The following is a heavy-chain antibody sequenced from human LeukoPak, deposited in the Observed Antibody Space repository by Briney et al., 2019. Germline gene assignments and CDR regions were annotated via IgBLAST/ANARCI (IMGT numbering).Heavy chain of an antibody. J-gene: IGHJ6*03. CDR1: SGSISPYY. CDR3: ARTTEGYCRGRSCYSYYYYLDV. Sequence: PSETLSLTCTVSSGSISPYYWSWIRQPPGKGLEWIGYIHYSGSTNYNPSLTSRVTISVDTSTNQFSLKLSSVTAADTAVYYCARTTEGYCRGRSCYSYYYYLDVWGKGTTVTVSS. V-gene: IGHV4-59*01. D-gene: IGHD2-15*01. CDR2: IHYSGST.